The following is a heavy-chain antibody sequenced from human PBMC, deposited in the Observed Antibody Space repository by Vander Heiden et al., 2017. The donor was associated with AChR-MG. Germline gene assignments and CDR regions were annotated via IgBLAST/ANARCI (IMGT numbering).Heavy chain of an antibody. D-gene: IGHD2-15*01. Sequence: QVQLVQSGAEAKKPGASVKVPCMASGYTLPGSYVQWGRQAPGQGLGGMGWIKPNSGGTNDAQKLQGRVTMTRDTSISTAYMELSRLRSDDTAVYYCARDRIVVVVAATPNWFDPWGQGTLVTVSS. CDR2: IKPNSGGT. V-gene: IGHV1-2*02. J-gene: IGHJ5*02. CDR1: GYTLPGSY. CDR3: ARDRIVVVVAATPNWFDP.